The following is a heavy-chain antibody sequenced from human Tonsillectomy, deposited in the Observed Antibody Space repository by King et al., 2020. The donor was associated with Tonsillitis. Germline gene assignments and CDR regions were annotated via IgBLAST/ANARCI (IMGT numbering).Heavy chain of an antibody. CDR2: IKSKTDGGTT. CDR3: TTLYVWGSYRYADP. CDR1: GFTFSNAW. J-gene: IGHJ5*02. V-gene: IGHV3-15*01. D-gene: IGHD3-16*02. Sequence: VQLVESGGGLVKPGGSLRLSCAASGFTFSNAWMSWVRQAPGKGLEWVGRIKSKTDGGTTDYAAPVKGRFTISSDDSKNTLYLQMNSLKTEDTAVYYCTTLYVWGSYRYADPWGQGTLVTVSS.